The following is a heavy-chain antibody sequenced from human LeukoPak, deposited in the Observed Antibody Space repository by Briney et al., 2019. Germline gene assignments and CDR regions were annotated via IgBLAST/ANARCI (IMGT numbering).Heavy chain of an antibody. J-gene: IGHJ4*02. Sequence: GGSLRLSCAASGFTFNTYTMNWVRQAQGKGLEWVSAINGRGDGTYYANVVKVRCIISRDNSKNTLFLQMNSLRVEDTATYYCAKGTERYREVSSFDSWGRGTLVPVSS. CDR1: GFTFNTYT. CDR2: INGRGDGT. CDR3: AKGTERYREVSSFDS. V-gene: IGHV3-23*01. D-gene: IGHD3-10*01.